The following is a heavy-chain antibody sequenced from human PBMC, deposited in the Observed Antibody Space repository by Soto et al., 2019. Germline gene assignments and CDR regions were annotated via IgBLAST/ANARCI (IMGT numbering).Heavy chain of an antibody. V-gene: IGHV4-59*01. J-gene: IGHJ5*02. CDR1: GGSISSYY. D-gene: IGHD2-2*01. CDR3: ARVVVPAANAWFDP. Sequence: QVQLQESGPGLVKPSETLSLTCTVSGGSISSYYWSWIRQPPGKGLQWIGYIYYSGSTNYNPSLKLRVTNSGDPSKNQSYLKPGSETAADTAVYYCARVVVPAANAWFDPWGQGTLVTVSS. CDR2: IYYSGST.